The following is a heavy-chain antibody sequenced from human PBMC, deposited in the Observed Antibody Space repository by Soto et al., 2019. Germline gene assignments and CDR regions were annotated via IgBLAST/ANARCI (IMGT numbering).Heavy chain of an antibody. J-gene: IGHJ4*02. CDR3: ARSSGYVPGGY. CDR1: GYPISSGYY. Sequence: PSETLSLTCAVSGYPISSGYYWCFIRQPPGKGLEWIGIIHHSGSTYYNPSLRSRITISVDTSKNQFSLKMPSVTAADTAVYYCARSSGYVPGGYWGQGILVTVSS. CDR2: IHHSGST. V-gene: IGHV4-38-2*01. D-gene: IGHD5-12*01.